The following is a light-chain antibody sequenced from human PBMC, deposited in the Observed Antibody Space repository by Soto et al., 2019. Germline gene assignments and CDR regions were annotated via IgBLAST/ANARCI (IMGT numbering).Light chain of an antibody. CDR2: GTS. Sequence: IVLTQSTGTLSLSPGDRATLSCRASQSFSSHFLAWYQQKPGQAPRLLIHGTSSRATGIPDRFSGSGSGTDFTLTINSLEPEDFAVYYCQHFGSSLRTFGQGTKVDIK. J-gene: IGKJ1*01. V-gene: IGKV3-20*01. CDR3: QHFGSSLRT. CDR1: QSFSSHF.